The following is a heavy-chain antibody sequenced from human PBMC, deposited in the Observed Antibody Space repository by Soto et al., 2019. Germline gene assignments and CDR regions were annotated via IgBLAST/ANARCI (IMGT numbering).Heavy chain of an antibody. CDR2: IKQDGSEK. J-gene: IGHJ4*02. Sequence: PGGSLRLSCAASGFTFSSYWMSWVRQAPGKGLEWVANIKQDGSEKYYVDSVKGRFTISRDNAKNSLYLQMNSLRAEDTAVYYCARDDFCSSTSCYSINFDYWGQGTLVTVSS. CDR3: ARDDFCSSTSCYSINFDY. CDR1: GFTFSSYW. D-gene: IGHD2-2*01. V-gene: IGHV3-7*01.